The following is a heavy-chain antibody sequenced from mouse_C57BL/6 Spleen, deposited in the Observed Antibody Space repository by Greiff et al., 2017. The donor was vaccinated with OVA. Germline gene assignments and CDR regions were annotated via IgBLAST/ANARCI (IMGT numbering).Heavy chain of an antibody. Sequence: QVQLQQPGAELVKPGASVKLSCKASGYTFTSYWMHWVKQRPGQGLEWIGMIHPNSGSTNYNEKFKSKATLTVDKSSSTAYMQLSSLTSEDSAVYYCARSFNWDDYFDYWGQGTTLTVSS. J-gene: IGHJ2*01. D-gene: IGHD4-1*01. CDR1: GYTFTSYW. CDR2: IHPNSGST. CDR3: ARSFNWDDYFDY. V-gene: IGHV1-64*01.